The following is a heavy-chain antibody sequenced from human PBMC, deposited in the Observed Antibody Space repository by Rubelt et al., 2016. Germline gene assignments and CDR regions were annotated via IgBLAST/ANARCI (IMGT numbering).Heavy chain of an antibody. CDR3: ARYYYDTSGYYHQD. V-gene: IGHV4-4*02. CDR2: IYRSGRT. D-gene: IGHD3-22*01. CDR1: GGSISSGNW. Sequence: QVQLQESGPGLVKPSGTLSLTCAVSGGSISSGNWWSWVRQPPGKGLEWIGEIYRSGRTNYNPSLKSRVTISVDKSKNQFALTLGSVTAADTAMYYCARYYYDTSGYYHQDWGQGTLVTVSS. J-gene: IGHJ4*02.